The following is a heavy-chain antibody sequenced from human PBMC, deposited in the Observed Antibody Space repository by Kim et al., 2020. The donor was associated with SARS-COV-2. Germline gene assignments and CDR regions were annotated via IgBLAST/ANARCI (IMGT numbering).Heavy chain of an antibody. CDR3: ARARGYCSSTSCYPWPFDY. V-gene: IGHV4-30-2*01. Sequence: SETLSLTCAVSGGSISSGGYSWSWIRQPPGKGLEWIGYIYHSGSTYYNPSLKSRVTISVDRSKNQFSLKLSSVTAADTAVYYCARARGYCSSTSCYPWPFDYWGQGTLVTVSS. J-gene: IGHJ4*02. CDR1: GGSISSGGYS. CDR2: IYHSGST. D-gene: IGHD2-2*01.